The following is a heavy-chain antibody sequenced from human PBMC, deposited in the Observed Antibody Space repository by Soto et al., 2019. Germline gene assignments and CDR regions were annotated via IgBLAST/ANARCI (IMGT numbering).Heavy chain of an antibody. J-gene: IGHJ6*03. CDR2: IIPILGIA. V-gene: IGHV1-69*02. CDR3: ARAIGAAAAGTPYYYYYMDV. CDR1: GGTFSSYT. Sequence: KVSCKASGGTFSSYTISWVRQAPGQGLEWMGRIIPILGIANCAQKFQGRVTITADKSTSTAYMELSSLRSEDTAVYYCARAIGAAAAGTPYYYYYMDVWGKGTTVTVSS. D-gene: IGHD6-13*01.